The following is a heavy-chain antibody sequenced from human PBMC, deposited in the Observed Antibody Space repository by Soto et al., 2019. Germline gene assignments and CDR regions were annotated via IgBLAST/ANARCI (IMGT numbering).Heavy chain of an antibody. Sequence: QVQLVQSGAEAKRPGSSVKVSCKASGGTFSSYAISWVRQAPGQGLEWLGGIIPSFGKANYQQNFQGRLTITADESTSTVYMELSGLTSGDTAVYYCARERGRYNRGDFEFWGQGTRVTVSS. V-gene: IGHV1-69*01. CDR1: GGTFSSYA. CDR3: ARERGRYNRGDFEF. CDR2: IIPSFGKA. J-gene: IGHJ4*02. D-gene: IGHD1-1*01.